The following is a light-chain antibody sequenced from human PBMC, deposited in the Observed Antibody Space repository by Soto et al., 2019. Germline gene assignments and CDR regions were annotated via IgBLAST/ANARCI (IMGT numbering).Light chain of an antibody. Sequence: ETAITQSPCTLPVPPGESATLSCGTSQSVSSNLAWYQQKPGQAPRLLIYDASNRATGIPARFSGSGSGTDFTLTISSLEPEDFAVYYCQQYNKWPRTFGQGTKV. CDR2: DAS. CDR1: QSVSSN. V-gene: IGKV3D-15*01. CDR3: QQYNKWPRT. J-gene: IGKJ1*01.